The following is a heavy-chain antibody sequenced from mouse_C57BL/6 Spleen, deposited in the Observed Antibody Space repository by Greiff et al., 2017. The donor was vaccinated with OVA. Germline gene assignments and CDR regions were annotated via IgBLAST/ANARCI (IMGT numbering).Heavy chain of an antibody. CDR2: ISDGGSYT. J-gene: IGHJ4*01. V-gene: IGHV5-4*01. CDR1: GFTFSSYA. CDR3: ARVYYDYDGGGMDY. D-gene: IGHD2-4*01. Sequence: EVQVVESGGGLVKPGGSLKLSCAASGFTFSSYAMSWVRQTPEKRLEWVATISDGGSYTYYPDNVKGRFTISRDNAKNNLYLQMSHLKSEDTAMYYCARVYYDYDGGGMDYWGQGTSVTVSS.